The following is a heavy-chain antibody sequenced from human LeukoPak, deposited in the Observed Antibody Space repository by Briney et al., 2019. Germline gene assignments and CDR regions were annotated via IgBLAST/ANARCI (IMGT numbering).Heavy chain of an antibody. J-gene: IGHJ4*02. CDR1: GFTFSSYA. D-gene: IGHD2-15*01. Sequence: PGGSLRLSCAASGFTFSSYAMGWVRQAPGKGLEWVGRIKSRSEGGTIDYAAFVEGRFTISRDDSQSTLFLQMNSLKSEDTAVYYCATALVAATRADYWGQGTLVTVSS. CDR2: IKSRSEGGTI. V-gene: IGHV3-15*01. CDR3: ATALVAATRADY.